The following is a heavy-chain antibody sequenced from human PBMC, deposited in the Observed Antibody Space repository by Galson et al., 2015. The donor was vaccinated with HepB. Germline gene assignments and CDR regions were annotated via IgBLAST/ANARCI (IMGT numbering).Heavy chain of an antibody. CDR3: ARARGAQRNNWFDP. V-gene: IGHV1-69*04. J-gene: IGHJ5*02. CDR1: GGTFSSYA. CDR2: IIPILGIA. Sequence: SVKVSCKASGGTFSSYAISWVRQAPGQGLEWMGRIIPILGIANYAQKFQGRVTITADKSTSTAYMELSSLRSEDTAVYYCARARGAQRNNWFDPWGQGTLVTVSS.